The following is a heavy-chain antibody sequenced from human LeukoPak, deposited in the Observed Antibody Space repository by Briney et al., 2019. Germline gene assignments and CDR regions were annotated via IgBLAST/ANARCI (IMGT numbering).Heavy chain of an antibody. D-gene: IGHD3-10*01. CDR2: IYHSGST. CDR3: ARHDSGSGKNWFDP. J-gene: IGHJ5*02. V-gene: IGHV4-38-2*02. CDR1: GYSISSGYY. Sequence: SETLSLTCTVSGYSISSGYYWGWIRQPPGEGLEWIGSIYHSGSTYYNPSLKSRVTISVDTSKNQFSLKLSSVTAADTAVYYCARHDSGSGKNWFDPWGQGTLVTVSS.